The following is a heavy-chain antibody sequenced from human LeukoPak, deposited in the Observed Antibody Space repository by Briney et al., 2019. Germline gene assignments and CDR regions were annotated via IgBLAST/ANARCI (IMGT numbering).Heavy chain of an antibody. CDR3: ARSCGVTDPYFQH. D-gene: IGHD2-21*01. CDR1: GGSISSSSYY. V-gene: IGHV4-39*07. Sequence: PSETLSLTCTVSGGSISSSSYYWGWIRQPPGKGLEWIGSIYYSGSTYYNPSLKSRVTISVDTSKNQFSLKLSSVTAADTAVYYCARSCGVTDPYFQHWGQGTLVTVSS. J-gene: IGHJ1*01. CDR2: IYYSGST.